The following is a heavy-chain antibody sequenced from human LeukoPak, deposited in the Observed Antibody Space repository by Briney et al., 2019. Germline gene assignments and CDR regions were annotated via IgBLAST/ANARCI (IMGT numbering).Heavy chain of an antibody. Sequence: GGSLRLSCAASGFTFSGYGMHWVRQAPGKGLEWVSYISSSTTNIFYADSVKGRFTISRDNAKNSLYLQMNSLRDEDTAVYYCAQQLAVEGNHYYYYGLDVWGQGTTVTVSS. V-gene: IGHV3-48*02. J-gene: IGHJ6*02. CDR3: AQQLAVEGNHYYYYGLDV. D-gene: IGHD6-13*01. CDR1: GFTFSGYG. CDR2: ISSSTTNI.